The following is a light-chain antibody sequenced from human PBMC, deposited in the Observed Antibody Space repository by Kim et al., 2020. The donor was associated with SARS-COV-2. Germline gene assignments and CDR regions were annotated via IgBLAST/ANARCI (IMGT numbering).Light chain of an antibody. V-gene: IGKV1-9*01. Sequence: IQLTQSTSSLSASVGDRVTITCRASQGISNYLAWYRQEPGKAPKFLISAAPTLQSGGPSRLSASGSGTDFTLTISGLQPEDCATYYCQQLNSYPYTFGQGTKLEI. CDR3: QQLNSYPYT. J-gene: IGKJ2*01. CDR2: AAP. CDR1: QGISNY.